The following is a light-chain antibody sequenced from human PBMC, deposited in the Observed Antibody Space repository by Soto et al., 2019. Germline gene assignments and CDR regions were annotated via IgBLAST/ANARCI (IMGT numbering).Light chain of an antibody. J-gene: IGKJ3*01. CDR1: QRISTY. Sequence: DIQMTQSPSSLSASVGDRVTITCRASQRISTYLNWYQQKVGKAPKLLINGASSLQSGVPSRFSGGGSGTDFTLTISSLQPEDFATYYCQQSYRNPPTFDPGTKVHIK. V-gene: IGKV1-39*01. CDR3: QQSYRNPPT. CDR2: GAS.